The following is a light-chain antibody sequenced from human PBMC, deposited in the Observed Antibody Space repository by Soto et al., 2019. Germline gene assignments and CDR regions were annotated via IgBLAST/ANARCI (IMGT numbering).Light chain of an antibody. J-gene: IGKJ2*01. CDR2: GAS. Sequence: EIVLTQSPGTLSLSPGERATLSCRASQSVSSSYLAWYQQKPGQAPRLLIYGASSRATGIPDRFSGSGSGTVFTLTISRLEPEDFAVYYCQQYGSSPENTFGQGTKLEIK. V-gene: IGKV3-20*01. CDR1: QSVSSSY. CDR3: QQYGSSPENT.